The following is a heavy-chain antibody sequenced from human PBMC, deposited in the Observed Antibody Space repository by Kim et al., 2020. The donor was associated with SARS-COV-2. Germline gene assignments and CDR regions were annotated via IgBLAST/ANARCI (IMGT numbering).Heavy chain of an antibody. CDR3: ARRAVGGGEGDYYYYYMDV. CDR1: GGTFSSYA. V-gene: IGHV1-69*04. D-gene: IGHD3-10*01. CDR2: IIPILGIA. Sequence: SVKVSCKASGGTFSSYAISWVRQAPGQGLEWMGRIIPILGIANYAQKFQGRVTITADKSTSTAYMELSSLRSEDTAVYYCARRAVGGGEGDYYYYYMDVWGKGTTVTVSS. J-gene: IGHJ6*03.